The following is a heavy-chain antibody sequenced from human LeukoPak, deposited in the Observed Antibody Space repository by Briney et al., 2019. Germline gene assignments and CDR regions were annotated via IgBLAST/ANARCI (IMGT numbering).Heavy chain of an antibody. CDR3: AREGVVAKFDP. J-gene: IGHJ5*02. V-gene: IGHV4-34*01. D-gene: IGHD3-22*01. Sequence: SETLSLTCAVYGGSFSGYYWSWIRQPPGKGLEWIGEINHSGSTNYNPSLKSRVTISVDTSKNQFSLKLSSVTAADTAVYYCAREGVVAKFDPWGQGTLVTVSS. CDR1: GGSFSGYY. CDR2: INHSGST.